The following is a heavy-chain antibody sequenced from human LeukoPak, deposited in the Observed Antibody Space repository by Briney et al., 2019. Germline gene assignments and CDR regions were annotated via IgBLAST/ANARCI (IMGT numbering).Heavy chain of an antibody. J-gene: IGHJ3*02. V-gene: IGHV4-34*01. CDR3: ARARGSAFDT. CDR1: GGSFSGYY. D-gene: IGHD2-15*01. CDR2: INHSGST. Sequence: SETLSLTCAVYGGSFSGYYWSWIRQPPGKGLEWIGEINHSGSTNYNPSLKSRVTISVDTSKNQFSLKLSSVTAADTAVYYCARARGSAFDTWGQGTMVTVSS.